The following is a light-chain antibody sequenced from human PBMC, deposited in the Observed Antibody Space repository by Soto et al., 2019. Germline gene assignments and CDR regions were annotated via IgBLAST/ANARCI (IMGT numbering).Light chain of an antibody. CDR3: PHSNSFPLT. CDR1: QGIRSR. V-gene: IGKV1-12*01. J-gene: IGKJ4*01. CDR2: AAS. Sequence: DIQMTQSPSSVSASVGDRVTITCRARQGIRSRLAWYQQKPGQAPNLLIYAASSLQSGVPSRFSGSGSATDCTLTIGSLQPEDFATYYGPHSNSFPLTFGGGTKVEIK.